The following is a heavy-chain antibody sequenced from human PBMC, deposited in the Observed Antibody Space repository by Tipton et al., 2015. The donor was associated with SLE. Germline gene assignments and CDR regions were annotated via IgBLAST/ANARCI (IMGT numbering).Heavy chain of an antibody. D-gene: IGHD3-22*01. CDR3: ARRARNSYDSSGYYLHDYYDGMDV. V-gene: IGHV5-51*03. J-gene: IGHJ6*02. Sequence: QLVQSGAEVKKPGESLKISCKGSGYSFTTYWIGWVRQMPGKGLEWMGIIYPGDSDTRYSPSFQGQVTISADKSISTAYLQWSSLKASDTAMYYCARRARNSYDSSGYYLHDYYDGMDVWGQGTTVTVSS. CDR2: IYPGDSDT. CDR1: GYSFTTYW.